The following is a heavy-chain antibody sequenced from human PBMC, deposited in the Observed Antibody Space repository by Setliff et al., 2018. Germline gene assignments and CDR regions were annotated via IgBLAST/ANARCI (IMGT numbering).Heavy chain of an antibody. J-gene: IGHJ5*02. Sequence: SETLSLTCTVSGGSISSYYWSWIRQPPWKGLEWIGYIYTSGSTNYNPSLKSRVTISLDTSRNQFSLKLSSVTAADTAVYYCARDQGYCGSASCYALLWFDPWGQGTLVTVS. CDR3: ARDQGYCGSASCYALLWFDP. D-gene: IGHD2-2*01. CDR1: GGSISSYY. V-gene: IGHV4-4*08. CDR2: IYTSGST.